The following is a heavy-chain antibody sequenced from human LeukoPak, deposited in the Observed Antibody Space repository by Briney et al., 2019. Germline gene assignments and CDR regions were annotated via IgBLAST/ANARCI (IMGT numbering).Heavy chain of an antibody. CDR1: GFTFSSYS. J-gene: IGHJ4*02. Sequence: GGSLRLSCAASGFTFSSYSMNWVRRAPGKGLQWVSYISSSSSTIYYADSVKGRFTISRDNAKNSLYLQMNSLRAEDTAVYYCARALWFGETFPAYWGQGTLVTVSS. CDR2: ISSSSSTI. V-gene: IGHV3-48*01. D-gene: IGHD3-10*01. CDR3: ARALWFGETFPAY.